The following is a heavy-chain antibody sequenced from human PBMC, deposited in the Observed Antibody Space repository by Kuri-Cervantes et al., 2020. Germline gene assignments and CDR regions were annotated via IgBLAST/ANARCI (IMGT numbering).Heavy chain of an antibody. CDR1: GGSISSYY. CDR2: IYYSGGT. J-gene: IGHJ5*02. V-gene: IGHV4-59*01. Sequence: GSLRLSCTVSGGSISSYYWSWIRQPPGKGLEWIGYIYYSGGTNYNPSLKSRVTISVDTSKNQFSLKLSSVTAADTAVYYCARDLNPWGQGTLVTVSS. CDR3: ARDLNP.